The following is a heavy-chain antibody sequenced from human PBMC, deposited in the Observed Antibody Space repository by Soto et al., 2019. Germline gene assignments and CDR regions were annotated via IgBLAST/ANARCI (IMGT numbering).Heavy chain of an antibody. J-gene: IGHJ6*02. V-gene: IGHV1-8*01. CDR1: GYTFTSYD. CDR3: ARGRVLRFLEWLKGSYYYGMDV. Sequence: ASVKVSCKASGYTFTSYDINWVRQATGQGLEWMGWMNPNSGNTGYAQKFQGRVTMTRNTSISTAYMELSSLRSEDTAVYYCARGRVLRFLEWLKGSYYYGMDVWGQGTTVTVSS. D-gene: IGHD3-3*01. CDR2: MNPNSGNT.